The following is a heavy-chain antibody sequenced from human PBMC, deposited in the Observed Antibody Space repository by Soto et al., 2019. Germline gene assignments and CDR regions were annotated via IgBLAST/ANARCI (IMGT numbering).Heavy chain of an antibody. CDR1: GYTFTGYY. J-gene: IGHJ4*02. CDR2: INPNSGGT. Sequence: ASVKVSCKASGYTFTGYYMHWVRQAPGQGLEWMGWINPNSGGTNYAQKFQGWVTMTRDTSISTAYMELSRLRSDDTAVYYCAREGNYDFWSGYDYWGQGTLVTVSS. V-gene: IGHV1-2*04. D-gene: IGHD3-3*01. CDR3: AREGNYDFWSGYDY.